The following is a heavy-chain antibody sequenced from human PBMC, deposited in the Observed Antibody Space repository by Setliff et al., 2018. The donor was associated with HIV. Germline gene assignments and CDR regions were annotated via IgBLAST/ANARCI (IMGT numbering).Heavy chain of an antibody. CDR1: GYSISSGCY. V-gene: IGHV4-38-2*01. J-gene: IGHJ4*02. D-gene: IGHD5-12*01. CDR3: ARQPLYNGYDWRSYYFDY. CDR2: MYHTGTT. Sequence: PSETLSLTCAVSGYSISSGCYWGWIRQPPGKGLEWIGSMYHTGTTHYSPSLNSRFAIPVDTSKNQFSLKLRSVTAADTAVYYCARQPLYNGYDWRSYYFDYWGQGSLVTVSS.